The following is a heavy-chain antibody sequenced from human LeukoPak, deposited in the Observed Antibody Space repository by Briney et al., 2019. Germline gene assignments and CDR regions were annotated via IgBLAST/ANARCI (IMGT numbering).Heavy chain of an antibody. D-gene: IGHD2-2*01. CDR3: TTPGRDCSSTSALWSC. V-gene: IGHV3-15*01. Sequence: PGGSLRLSCAASGFTFSNVWMTWVRQAAGKGLEWVGCIISKSDGGTTDYAAPVKGRFTISRDDSKNTLYLQMNSLKTEDTAVYYCTTPGRDCSSTSALWSCWGQGTLVTVSS. CDR2: IISKSDGGTT. J-gene: IGHJ4*02. CDR1: GFTFSNVW.